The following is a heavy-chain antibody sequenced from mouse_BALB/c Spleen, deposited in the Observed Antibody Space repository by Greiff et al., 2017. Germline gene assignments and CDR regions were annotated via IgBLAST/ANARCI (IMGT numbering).Heavy chain of an antibody. V-gene: IGHV5-6-3*01. CDR2: INSNGGST. CDR1: GFTFSSYG. D-gene: IGHD2-5*01. CDR3: ARESNLYYYAMDY. J-gene: IGHJ4*01. Sequence: VQLKESGGGLVQPGGSLKLSCAASGFTFSSYGMSWVRQTPDKRLELVATINSNGGSTYYPDSVKGRFTISRDNAKNTLYLQMSSLKSEDTAMYYCARESNLYYYAMDYWGQGTSVTVSS.